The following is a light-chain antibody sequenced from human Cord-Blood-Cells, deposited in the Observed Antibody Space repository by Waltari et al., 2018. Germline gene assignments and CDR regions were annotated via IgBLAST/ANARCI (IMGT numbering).Light chain of an antibody. CDR3: CSYAGSSTFV. J-gene: IGLJ3*02. V-gene: IGLV2-23*03. Sequence: QSALTQPASVSGSPGQSITISCTGTSSDVGSYNLVSWYQQHPGKAPKRMIYEGSKRPAGVSNRCSGFKSGNTASLTISGLQAEDEADYYCCSYAGSSTFVFGGGTKLTVL. CDR1: SSDVGSYNL. CDR2: EGS.